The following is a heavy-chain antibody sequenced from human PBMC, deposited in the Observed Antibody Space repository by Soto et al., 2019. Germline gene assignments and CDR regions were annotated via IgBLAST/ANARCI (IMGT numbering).Heavy chain of an antibody. V-gene: IGHV4-30-4*01. D-gene: IGHD3-22*01. J-gene: IGHJ5*02. CDR1: GGSISSGDYY. CDR3: ARAYYDSSGYYYVGGWFDP. Sequence: PSETLSLTCSVSGGSISSGDYYWSWIRQPPGKGLEWIGYIYYSGSTYYNPSLKSRVTISVDTSKNQFSLKLSSVTAADTAVYYCARAYYDSSGYYYVGGWFDPWGQGTLVTVSS. CDR2: IYYSGST.